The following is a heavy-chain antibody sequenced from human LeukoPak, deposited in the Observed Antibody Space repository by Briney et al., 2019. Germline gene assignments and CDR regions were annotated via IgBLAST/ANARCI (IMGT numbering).Heavy chain of an antibody. J-gene: IGHJ4*02. V-gene: IGHV3-15*01. Sequence: PGGSLRLSCGVSGFNFNDFYMSWIRQAPGKGLEWVGRIKSKTDGGTTDYAAPVKGRFTISRDDSKNTLYLQMNSLKTEDTAVYYCTTDIPVLLWFGELFLDYWGQGTLVTVSS. CDR2: IKSKTDGGTT. CDR1: GFNFNDFY. D-gene: IGHD3-10*01. CDR3: TTDIPVLLWFGELFLDY.